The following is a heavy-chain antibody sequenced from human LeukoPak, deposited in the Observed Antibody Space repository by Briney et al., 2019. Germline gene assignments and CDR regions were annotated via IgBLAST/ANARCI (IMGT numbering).Heavy chain of an antibody. CDR1: GFTFSAYA. V-gene: IGHV3-23*01. CDR2: ISVSGSQT. D-gene: IGHD1-14*01. Sequence: GGSLRLSCVASGFTFSAYAVGWVRRAPGMGLEWVSSISVSGSQTDYADSVKGRFTISRDNSKNTFYLQMNSLRAEGTAVYYCGKGTPPPVYWGPGTLVTVSS. CDR3: GKGTPPPVY. J-gene: IGHJ4*02.